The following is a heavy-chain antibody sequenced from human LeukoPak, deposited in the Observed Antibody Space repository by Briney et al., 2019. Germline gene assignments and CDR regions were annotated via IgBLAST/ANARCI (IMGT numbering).Heavy chain of an antibody. CDR3: ATDNYSASGSNPRGGFDH. D-gene: IGHD3-10*01. Sequence: GGNLRLSCAASGFTFGSYAMSWVRQAPGKGLEWVAHIGGSGTTTYHADSVKGRFTISTDNSKNTLYLQMNSLRAEDTAVYYCATDNYSASGSNPRGGFDHWGQGTLVTVSS. CDR2: IGGSGTTT. V-gene: IGHV3-23*01. J-gene: IGHJ4*02. CDR1: GFTFGSYA.